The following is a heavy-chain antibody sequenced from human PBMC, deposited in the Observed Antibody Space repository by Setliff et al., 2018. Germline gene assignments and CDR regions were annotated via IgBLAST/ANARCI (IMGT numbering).Heavy chain of an antibody. CDR1: GFSLNTNEVG. CDR2: IYWDDDK. D-gene: IGHD7-27*01. CDR3: ARTWITGGDPFEV. J-gene: IGHJ3*01. V-gene: IGHV2-5*02. Sequence: SGPTLVNPTQTLTLTCTVSGFSLNTNEVGVGWIRQPPGKALEWLALIYWDDDKKYSPFLQSRLTITRDTSKNQVVLTLSNMDPVDTGTYYCARTWITGGDPFEVWGQGTMVTV.